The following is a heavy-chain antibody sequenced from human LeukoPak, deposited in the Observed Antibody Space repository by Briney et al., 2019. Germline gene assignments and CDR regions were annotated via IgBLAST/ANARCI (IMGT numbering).Heavy chain of an antibody. J-gene: IGHJ4*02. Sequence: PGGSLRLSCAASGFTLSSYSMNWVRQAPGKGLEWVSSISSRSSYIYYADSVKGRFTISRDNAKNSLYLQMNSLRAEDTAVYYCARVPHDIVVVVAATPDYWGQGTRVTVSS. D-gene: IGHD2-15*01. CDR3: ARVPHDIVVVVAATPDY. V-gene: IGHV3-21*01. CDR2: ISSRSSYI. CDR1: GFTLSSYS.